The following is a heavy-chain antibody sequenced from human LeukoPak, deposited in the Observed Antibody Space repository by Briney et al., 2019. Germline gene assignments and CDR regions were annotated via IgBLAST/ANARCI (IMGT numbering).Heavy chain of an antibody. D-gene: IGHD6-19*01. CDR1: GFTFSTYW. V-gene: IGHV3-30*18. J-gene: IGHJ6*02. CDR3: AKDRAIAVAGNHGMDV. CDR2: ISYDGSNK. Sequence: GGSLRLSCAASGFTFSTYWMSWVRQAPGKGLEWVAVISYDGSNKYYADSVKGRFTISRDNSKNTLYLQMNSLRAEDTAVYYCAKDRAIAVAGNHGMDVWGQGTTVTVSS.